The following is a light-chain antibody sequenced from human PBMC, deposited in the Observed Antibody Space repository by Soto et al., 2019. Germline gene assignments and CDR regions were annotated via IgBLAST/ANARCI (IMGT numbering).Light chain of an antibody. J-gene: IGKJ1*01. CDR3: QQYGSSPES. CDR2: GAS. CDR1: QSVSSSY. Sequence: ENVLTQSPGTLSLSPGERATLSCRASQSVSSSYLAWYQQKPGQAPRLLIYGASSRDTGIPDRFSGSGSGTDFTLTISRLEPEDFAVDYCQQYGSSPESFGQGTKVEIK. V-gene: IGKV3-20*01.